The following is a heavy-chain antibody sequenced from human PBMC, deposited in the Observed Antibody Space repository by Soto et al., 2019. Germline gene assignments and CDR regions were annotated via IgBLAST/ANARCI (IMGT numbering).Heavy chain of an antibody. D-gene: IGHD6-13*01. CDR1: GYTFTSYA. Sequence: QVQLVQSGAEEKKPGASVKVSCKASGYTFTSYAMHWVRQAPGQRLEWMGWINAGNGNTKYSQKFQGRVTITRDTSXRTANMELSSLRSEDTAVYYCASKDIAAAAVYGMDVWGQGTTVTVSS. CDR2: INAGNGNT. V-gene: IGHV1-3*05. J-gene: IGHJ6*02. CDR3: ASKDIAAAAVYGMDV.